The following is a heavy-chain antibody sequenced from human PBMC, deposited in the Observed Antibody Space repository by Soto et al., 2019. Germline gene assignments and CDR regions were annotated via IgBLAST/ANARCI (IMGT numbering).Heavy chain of an antibody. V-gene: IGHV4-39*01. CDR1: GDSISSSTYY. CDR3: AGLLDLYSWFDP. J-gene: IGHJ5*02. D-gene: IGHD1-1*01. CDR2: VSYSGYP. Sequence: QLQLQESGPGLVKASETLSLTCLVSGDSISSSTYYWGWIRQPPGKGLEWIGSVSYSGYPYYNPSRKSRVIVSLDTSKNHFSLHLNSVTAADTALYYCAGLLDLYSWFDPWGQGTLVTVSS.